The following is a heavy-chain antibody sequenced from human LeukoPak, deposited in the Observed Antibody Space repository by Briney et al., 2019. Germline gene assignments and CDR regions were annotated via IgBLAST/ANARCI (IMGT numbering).Heavy chain of an antibody. CDR1: GFTFSGYS. CDR2: INTGSSTI. D-gene: IGHD5-24*01. J-gene: IGHJ4*02. Sequence: GGSLRLSCAASGFTFSGYSMCWVRQAPGKGLEWISYINTGSSTIYYADSVKGRFTISRDNSKNTLYLQMNSLRAEDTAVYYCAKSPSVEMATFDYWGQGTLVTVSS. V-gene: IGHV3-48*01. CDR3: AKSPSVEMATFDY.